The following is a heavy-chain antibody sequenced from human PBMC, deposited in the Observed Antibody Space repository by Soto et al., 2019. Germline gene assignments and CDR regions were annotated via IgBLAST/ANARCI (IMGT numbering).Heavy chain of an antibody. CDR1: GYTFSRYG. Sequence: QGQLVQSGGEVKKPGASVKVSCTASGYTFSRYGISWVRQAPGQGLEWMGWISGYNGDTNYAQKFQGRVTMTIDTSTTTAYMELRSLTSDDTAVYYCAKNGQPPYYYYGLDVGGQGTTVTVSS. D-gene: IGHD2-8*01. V-gene: IGHV1-18*01. CDR2: ISGYNGDT. J-gene: IGHJ6*02. CDR3: AKNGQPPYYYYGLDV.